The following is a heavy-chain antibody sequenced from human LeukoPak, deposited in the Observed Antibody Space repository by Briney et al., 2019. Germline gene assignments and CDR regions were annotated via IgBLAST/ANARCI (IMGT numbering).Heavy chain of an antibody. V-gene: IGHV3-48*01. CDR1: GFSFSSYT. CDR3: ARFAAGGSYYYYMDV. D-gene: IGHD6-25*01. Sequence: GGSLRLSCAASGFSFSSYTMNWVRQPPGKGLEWVTNIGTSSTTIYYADSVKGRFTISRDNAKNSLYLQMNSLRADDTAVYYCARFAAGGSYYYYMDVWGKGTTVTVSS. J-gene: IGHJ6*03. CDR2: IGTSSTTI.